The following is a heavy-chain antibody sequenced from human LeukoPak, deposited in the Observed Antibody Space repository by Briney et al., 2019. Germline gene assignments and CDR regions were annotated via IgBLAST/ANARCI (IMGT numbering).Heavy chain of an antibody. CDR3: AKYTGYYFDY. CDR2: IKQDGSET. J-gene: IGHJ4*02. D-gene: IGHD2-2*02. V-gene: IGHV3-7*01. Sequence: PGGSLRLSCAASGFTFSSNWMSWVRQAPGKGLEWLAKIKQDGSETCLMDSVKGRFTISRDNAKNSLYLQMNSLRAEDTAVYYCAKYTGYYFDYWGQGILVTVPS. CDR1: GFTFSSNW.